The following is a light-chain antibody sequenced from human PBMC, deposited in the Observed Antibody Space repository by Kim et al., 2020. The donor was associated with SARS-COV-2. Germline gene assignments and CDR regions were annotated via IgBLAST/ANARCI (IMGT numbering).Light chain of an antibody. Sequence: ITCQGDSLRTHYASSYQQRPAPAPVLVMYADHNRPSGIPDRFSGSSSADTASFTIAGAQAEDEADYYCSSRDSNDNHRVFGGGTQLTVL. CDR3: SSRDSNDNHRV. CDR1: SLRTHY. CDR2: ADH. J-gene: IGLJ2*01. V-gene: IGLV3-19*01.